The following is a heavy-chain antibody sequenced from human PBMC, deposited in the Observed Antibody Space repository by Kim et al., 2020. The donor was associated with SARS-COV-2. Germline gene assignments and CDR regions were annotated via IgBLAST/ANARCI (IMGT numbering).Heavy chain of an antibody. V-gene: IGHV4-39*01. J-gene: IGHJ6*03. D-gene: IGHD6-19*01. CDR1: GGSLSSSSYY. Sequence: SETLSLTCTVSGGSLSSSSYYWGWIRQPPGKGLEGIGTAYYSGNTYYNPSLKSRVTISVDTSKNQFSLKLGSVTAADTAVYYCARRQRYSSGWYVALYYYYRDVGGKGPTVTVSS. CDR3: ARRQRYSSGWYVALYYYYRDV. CDR2: AYYSGNT.